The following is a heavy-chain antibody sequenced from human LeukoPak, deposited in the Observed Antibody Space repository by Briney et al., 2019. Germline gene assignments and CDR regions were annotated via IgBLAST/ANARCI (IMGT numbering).Heavy chain of an antibody. CDR3: ARDCTRTSCYGLIDY. Sequence: PAGSLRLSCAASGFTFSNYAMHWVRQAPGKGLEWVAVISYDGSNKYYADSVKGRFTISRDNAKNSLYLQMNSLRAEDTAVYYCARDCTRTSCYGLIDYWGQGTLVTVSS. V-gene: IGHV3-30-3*01. J-gene: IGHJ4*02. CDR2: ISYDGSNK. D-gene: IGHD2-2*01. CDR1: GFTFSNYA.